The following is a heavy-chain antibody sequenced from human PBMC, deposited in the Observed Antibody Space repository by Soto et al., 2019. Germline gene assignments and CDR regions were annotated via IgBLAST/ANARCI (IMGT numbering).Heavy chain of an antibody. V-gene: IGHV3-33*01. D-gene: IGHD1-1*01. Sequence: GGSLRLSCAASGFTFSSYGMHWVRQAPGKGLEWVAVIWYDGSNKYYADSVKGRFTISRDNSKNTLYLQMNSLRAEDTAVYYCARDKSATGRADAFDIWGQGTMVTVSS. CDR3: ARDKSATGRADAFDI. CDR1: GFTFSSYG. J-gene: IGHJ3*02. CDR2: IWYDGSNK.